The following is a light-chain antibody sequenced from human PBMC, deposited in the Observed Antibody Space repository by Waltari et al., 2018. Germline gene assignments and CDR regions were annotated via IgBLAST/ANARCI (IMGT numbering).Light chain of an antibody. Sequence: DVQLTQSPSSLSASVGDRVTIPCQARQHIYNYLNWFQQKPGKAPKLLIYDASNLETGVPSRFSGSRSGTDFTFTISSLQPEDVATYYCQQYENFPYSFGQGTKLEIK. V-gene: IGKV1-33*01. CDR1: QHIYNY. CDR2: DAS. CDR3: QQYENFPYS. J-gene: IGKJ2*03.